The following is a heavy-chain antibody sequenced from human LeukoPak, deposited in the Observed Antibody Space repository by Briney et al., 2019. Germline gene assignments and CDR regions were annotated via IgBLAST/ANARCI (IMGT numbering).Heavy chain of an antibody. D-gene: IGHD2-2*01. CDR3: AKEDGIVVVPAALNDY. V-gene: IGHV3-30*18. CDR1: GFSFSSYG. CDR2: ISNDGLHE. Sequence: PGGSLRLSCVASGFSFSSYGMHWVRQAPGKGLEWVGVISNDGLHEYYTDSLKGRFTVSRDNLKNTLYLQMNSLRAEDTAVYYCAKEDGIVVVPAALNDYWGQGTLVTVSS. J-gene: IGHJ4*02.